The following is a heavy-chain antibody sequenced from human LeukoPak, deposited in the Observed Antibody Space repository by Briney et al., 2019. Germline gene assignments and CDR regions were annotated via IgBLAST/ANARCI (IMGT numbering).Heavy chain of an antibody. CDR2: ISGSGGST. CDR3: AKDGRRSIQLWPYYYYYYYMDV. J-gene: IGHJ6*03. V-gene: IGHV3-23*01. CDR1: GFTFSSYA. D-gene: IGHD5-18*01. Sequence: GGSLRLSCAASGFTFSSYAMSWVRQAPGKGLEWVSAISGSGGSTYYADSVKGRFTISRDNSKNTLYLQMNSLRADDTAVYYCAKDGRRSIQLWPYYYYYYYMDVWGKGTTVTVSS.